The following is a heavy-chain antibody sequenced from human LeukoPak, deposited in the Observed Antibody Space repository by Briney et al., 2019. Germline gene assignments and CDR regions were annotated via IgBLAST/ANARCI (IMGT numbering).Heavy chain of an antibody. CDR1: GFTFSDYY. CDR3: ARAASGTTGPYYYYYYMDV. CDR2: ISSSGSTI. J-gene: IGHJ6*03. D-gene: IGHD1-1*01. V-gene: IGHV3-11*04. Sequence: GGSLRLSCAASGFTFSDYYMSWIRQAPGKGLEWVSYISSSGSTIYYADSVRGRFTISRDNAKNSLYPQMNSLRAEDTAVYYCARAASGTTGPYYYYYYMDVWGKGTTVTVSS.